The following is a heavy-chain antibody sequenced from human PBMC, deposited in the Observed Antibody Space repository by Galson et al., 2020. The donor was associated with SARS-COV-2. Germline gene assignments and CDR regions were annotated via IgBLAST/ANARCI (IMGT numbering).Heavy chain of an antibody. CDR1: GFTFSSYS. V-gene: IGHV3-48*01. D-gene: IGHD5-18*01. J-gene: IGHJ6*02. CDR3: ARVGVDTAMVNGYGMDV. CDR2: ISSSSSTI. Sequence: GESLKISCAASGFTFSSYSMNWVRQAPGKGLEWVSYISSSSSTIYYADSVKGRFTISRDNAKNSLYLQMNSLRAEDTAVYYCARVGVDTAMVNGYGMDVWGQGTTVTVSS.